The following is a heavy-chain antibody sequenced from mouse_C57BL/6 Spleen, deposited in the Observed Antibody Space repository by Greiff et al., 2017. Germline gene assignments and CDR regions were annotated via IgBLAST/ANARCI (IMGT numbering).Heavy chain of an antibody. CDR2: INPNNGGT. CDR1: GYTFTDYY. Sequence: EVQLQQSGPELVKPGASVKISCKASGYTFTDYYMNWVKQSHGKSLEWIGDINPNNGGTSYNQKFKGKATLTVDKSSSTAYMELRSLTSEDSAVYYCARRSNYVDYFDYWGQGTTLTVSS. D-gene: IGHD2-5*01. V-gene: IGHV1-26*01. J-gene: IGHJ2*01. CDR3: ARRSNYVDYFDY.